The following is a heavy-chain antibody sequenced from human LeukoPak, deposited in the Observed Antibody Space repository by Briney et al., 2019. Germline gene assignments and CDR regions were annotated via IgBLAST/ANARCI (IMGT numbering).Heavy chain of an antibody. V-gene: IGHV2-70*04. CDR3: ARITTTHPGVAAAGHQPGYYYGMDV. J-gene: IGHJ6*02. CDR1: GFSLSTSGMR. D-gene: IGHD6-13*01. CDR2: IDWDDDK. Sequence: ESGPTLVNPTQTLTLTCTFSGFSLSTSGMRVSWIRQPPGKALEWLARIDWDDDKYYSTSLKTRLTISKDTSKNQVVLTMTNMDPVDTATYYCARITTTHPGVAAAGHQPGYYYGMDVWGQGTTVTVSS.